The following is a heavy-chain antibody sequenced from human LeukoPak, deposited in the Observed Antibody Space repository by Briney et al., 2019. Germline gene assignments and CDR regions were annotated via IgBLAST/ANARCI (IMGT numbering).Heavy chain of an antibody. D-gene: IGHD3-10*01. CDR1: GGSISSYY. Sequence: SETLSLTCTVSGGSISSYYWSWIRQPPGKGLEWIGYIYYSGSTNYNPSLKSRVTISVDTSKNQFSLKLSSVTAADTAGYYCARRPYGSGSYSIYFDYWGQGTLVTVSS. CDR3: ARRPYGSGSYSIYFDY. V-gene: IGHV4-59*08. J-gene: IGHJ4*02. CDR2: IYYSGST.